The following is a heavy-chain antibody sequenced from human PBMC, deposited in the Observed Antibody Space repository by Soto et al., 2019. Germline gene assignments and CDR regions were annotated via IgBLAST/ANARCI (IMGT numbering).Heavy chain of an antibody. D-gene: IGHD2-2*02. CDR3: ARDCGSSSTSCYTPRFDY. Sequence: HPGGSLRLSCAASGFTFSSYGMHWVRQAPGKGLEWVAVIWYDGSNKYYADSVKGRFTISRDNSKNTLYLQMNSLRAEDTAVYYCARDCGSSSTSCYTPRFDYWGQGTLVTVSS. CDR1: GFTFSSYG. J-gene: IGHJ4*02. CDR2: IWYDGSNK. V-gene: IGHV3-33*01.